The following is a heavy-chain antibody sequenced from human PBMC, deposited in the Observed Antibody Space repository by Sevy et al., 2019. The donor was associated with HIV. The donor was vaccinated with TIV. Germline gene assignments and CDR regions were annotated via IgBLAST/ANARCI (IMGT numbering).Heavy chain of an antibody. J-gene: IGHJ6*02. CDR3: AGERTYYYDSSGSDYGYYGMDV. V-gene: IGHV3-30*04. CDR2: ISYDGSIK. CDR1: GFTFSTYA. Sequence: GGSLRLSCAASGFTFSTYAMHWARQAPGKGLEWVAVISYDGSIKYSADSVKGRFTISRDNSKNTLYLQMNSLRPEDTAVYYCAGERTYYYDSSGSDYGYYGMDVWGQGATVTVSS. D-gene: IGHD3-22*01.